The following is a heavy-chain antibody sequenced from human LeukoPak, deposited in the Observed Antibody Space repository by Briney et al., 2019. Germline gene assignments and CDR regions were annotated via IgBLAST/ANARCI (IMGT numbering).Heavy chain of an antibody. Sequence: GGSLGLSCDASGFSINTYTMYWVRQAPGQGLEWASGIRNSDGMTYYADSVRGRFTISTDNSKNTLYLQMNSLRAEDTALYYCAKGLERESRLDSWGQGTLVTVSS. D-gene: IGHD1-1*01. J-gene: IGHJ4*02. CDR2: IRNSDGMT. CDR1: GFSINTYT. V-gene: IGHV3-23*01. CDR3: AKGLERESRLDS.